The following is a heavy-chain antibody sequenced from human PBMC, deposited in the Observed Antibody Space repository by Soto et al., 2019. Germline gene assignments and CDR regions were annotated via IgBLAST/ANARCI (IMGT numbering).Heavy chain of an antibody. D-gene: IGHD3-22*01. V-gene: IGHV3-74*01. CDR3: AREIYDDYDSSGFDH. CDR1: AFTFKNHW. J-gene: IGHJ4*02. CDR2: INGDGSFT. Sequence: EVQLVESGGGLVQPGGSQRLSCAASAFTFKNHWMHWVRQVPGKGPVWVSRINGDGSFTSYADAVKGRFTISRDNAKNKLSLQMHSLRAEDTAVYYCAREIYDDYDSSGFDHWGQGTLVTVSS.